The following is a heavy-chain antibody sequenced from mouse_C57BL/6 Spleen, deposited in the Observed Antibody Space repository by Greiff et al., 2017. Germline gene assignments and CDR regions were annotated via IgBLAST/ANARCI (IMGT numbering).Heavy chain of an antibody. CDR1: GFTFSSYA. V-gene: IGHV5-4*01. CDR3: ARDSSGFAY. D-gene: IGHD3-2*02. CDR2: ISDGGSYT. J-gene: IGHJ3*01. Sequence: EVKLVESGGGLVKPGGSLKLSCAASGFTFSSYAMSWVRQTPEKRLEWVATISDGGSYTYYPDNVKGRFTISRDNAKNNLYLQMSHLKSEDTAMYYCARDSSGFAYWGQETLVTVSA.